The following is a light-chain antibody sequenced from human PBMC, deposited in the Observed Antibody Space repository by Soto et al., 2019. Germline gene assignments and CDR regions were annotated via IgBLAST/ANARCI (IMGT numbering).Light chain of an antibody. Sequence: DIQMTQSPSSVSASVGDRVTITCRASQGISRWLAWYQQKPGKAPKLLIYAASSLQSGVTSRFSGSGSGTDFTLTISSLQPEDFATYYCQQANSFPWTFGQGTKVEIK. CDR3: QQANSFPWT. J-gene: IGKJ1*01. V-gene: IGKV1-12*01. CDR2: AAS. CDR1: QGISRW.